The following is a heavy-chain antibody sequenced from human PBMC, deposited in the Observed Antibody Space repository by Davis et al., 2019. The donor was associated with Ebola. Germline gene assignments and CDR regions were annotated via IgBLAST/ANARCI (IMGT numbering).Heavy chain of an antibody. D-gene: IGHD3-10*01. CDR3: AKDHTMVRGVGDY. J-gene: IGHJ4*02. CDR1: GFTFSSYG. V-gene: IGHV3-30*02. CDR2: IWYDGSNK. Sequence: PGGSLRLSCAASGFTFSSYGMHWVRQAPGKGLEWVAVIWYDGSNKYYADSVKGRFTISRDNSKNTLYLQMNSLRAEDTAVYYCAKDHTMVRGVGDYWGQGTLVTVSS.